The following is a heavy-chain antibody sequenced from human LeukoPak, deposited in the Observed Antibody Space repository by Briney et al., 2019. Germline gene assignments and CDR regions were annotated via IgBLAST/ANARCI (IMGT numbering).Heavy chain of an antibody. D-gene: IGHD2-21*01. Sequence: ASVPVSSPASGYTFTIYNIHWFRPAPGRGLGWLGFVSADKVDPGYTKNCQDIVTMTKDTSINTAYVELSGLRSEDTAVYYCVRHCYECVSFDIWGQGTMVSVSS. CDR2: VSADKVDP. V-gene: IGHV1-8*01. CDR3: VRHCYECVSFDI. CDR1: GYTFTIYN. J-gene: IGHJ3*02.